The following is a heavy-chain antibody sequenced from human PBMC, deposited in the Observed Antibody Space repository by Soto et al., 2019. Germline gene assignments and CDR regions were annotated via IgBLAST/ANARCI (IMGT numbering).Heavy chain of an antibody. J-gene: IGHJ4*02. Sequence: SGPTLVNPTQTLTLTCTFSGFSLSTSGMCVSWIRQPPGKALEWLARIDWDDDKYYSTSLKTRLTISKDTSKNQVVLTMTNMDPVDRATYYCARIRGSSSCFDYWGQGTLVTVSS. CDR1: GFSLSTSGMC. V-gene: IGHV2-70*11. D-gene: IGHD6-6*01. CDR3: ARIRGSSSCFDY. CDR2: IDWDDDK.